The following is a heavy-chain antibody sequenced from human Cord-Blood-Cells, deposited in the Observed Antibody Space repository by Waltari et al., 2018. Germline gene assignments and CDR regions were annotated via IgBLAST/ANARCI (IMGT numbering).Heavy chain of an antibody. CDR2: INHSGST. J-gene: IGHJ4*02. Sequence: QVQLQQWGAGLLKPSETLSLTCAVYGGSFSGYYWSWIRQPPGKGLEWIGEINHSGSTNDDPSLKSRVTISVDTSKNQFSLKLSSVTAADTAVYYCARGRYSSSWYDYWGQGTLVTVSS. CDR1: GGSFSGYY. D-gene: IGHD6-13*01. V-gene: IGHV4-34*01. CDR3: ARGRYSSSWYDY.